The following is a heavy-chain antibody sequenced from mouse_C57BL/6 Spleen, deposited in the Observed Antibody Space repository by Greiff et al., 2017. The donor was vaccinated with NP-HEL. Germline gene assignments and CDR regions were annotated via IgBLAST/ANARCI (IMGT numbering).Heavy chain of an antibody. J-gene: IGHJ3*01. CDR3: TRSARYYAAY. D-gene: IGHD1-1*01. Sequence: VKLQVSGAELVRPGASVTLSCKASGYTFTDYEMHWVKQTPVHGLGWIGAIDPETGGAAYNQKFMGKAILTADKSASTAYMELRGLTDEDSAVYYCTRSARYYAAYWGQGTLVTVSA. V-gene: IGHV1-15*01. CDR1: GYTFTDYE. CDR2: IDPETGGA.